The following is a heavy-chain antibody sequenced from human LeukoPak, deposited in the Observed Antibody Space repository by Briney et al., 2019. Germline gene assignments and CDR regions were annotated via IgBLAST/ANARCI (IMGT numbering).Heavy chain of an antibody. V-gene: IGHV1-8*01. Sequence: ASVKVSCKASGYTFTSYDTNWVRQAPGQGLEWMGWMNPNSGNTGYAQKFQGRVTMTRNTSISTAYMELSSLRSEDTAVYYCARGLDFQGEANFDYWGQGTLVTVSS. CDR3: ARGLDFQGEANFDY. D-gene: IGHD3-16*01. CDR2: MNPNSGNT. J-gene: IGHJ4*02. CDR1: GYTFTSYD.